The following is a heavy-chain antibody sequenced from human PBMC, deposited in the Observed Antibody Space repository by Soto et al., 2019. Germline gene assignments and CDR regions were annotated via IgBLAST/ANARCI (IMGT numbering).Heavy chain of an antibody. CDR3: ARDYHPSGDYEESFDY. V-gene: IGHV1-18*01. CDR1: GYTFSSNG. J-gene: IGHJ4*02. Sequence: QVQLVQSGAEVRKPGASVKVSCKASGYTFSSNGISWVRQAPGQGLEWMGWISAYNGNTIYAQRLQGRVTLTTDTSTSTAYMELRSLRFGDTAIYYCARDYHPSGDYEESFDYWGQGTLVTVSS. CDR2: ISAYNGNT. D-gene: IGHD4-17*01.